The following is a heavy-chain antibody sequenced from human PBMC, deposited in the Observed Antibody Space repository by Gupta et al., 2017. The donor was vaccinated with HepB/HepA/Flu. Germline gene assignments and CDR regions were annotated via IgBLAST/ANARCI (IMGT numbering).Heavy chain of an antibody. Sequence: EVQLLESGGGLVQPGGSLTLSCAVSGFSISGNAMSWVRQAPGKGLGWVSGIGSDLNPHYADSVRGRFTVSRDNSKNTVYLQINSLRGEDTAVYFCAKDLYFWSAMDVWGKGTTGTVSS. J-gene: IGHJ6*03. CDR3: AKDLYFWSAMDV. D-gene: IGHD3-3*01. CDR1: GFSISGNA. V-gene: IGHV3-23*01. CDR2: IGSDLNP.